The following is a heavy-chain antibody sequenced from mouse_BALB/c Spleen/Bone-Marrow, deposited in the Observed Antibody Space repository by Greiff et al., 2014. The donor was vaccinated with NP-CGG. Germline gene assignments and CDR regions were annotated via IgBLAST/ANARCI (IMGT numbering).Heavy chain of an antibody. CDR2: IDPSDSET. Sequence: VQLQQSGPQLVRPGASVKISCKASGYSFTSYWMHWVKQRPGQGLEWIGMIDPSDSETRLNQKFKDKATLTVDKSSSTAYMQLSSRRSEDAAVYYCAREGDYYGSSDYWGQGTLVTVSA. V-gene: IGHV1S126*01. J-gene: IGHJ3*01. CDR1: GYSFTSYW. D-gene: IGHD1-1*01. CDR3: AREGDYYGSSDY.